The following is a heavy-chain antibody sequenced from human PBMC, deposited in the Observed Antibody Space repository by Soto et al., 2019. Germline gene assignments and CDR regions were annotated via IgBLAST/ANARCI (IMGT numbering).Heavy chain of an antibody. V-gene: IGHV1-69*12. CDR1: GGTFSSYA. CDR3: ARSTYYYDSSGSSAQPPYYYYGMDV. D-gene: IGHD3-22*01. J-gene: IGHJ6*02. CDR2: IIPIFGTA. Sequence: QVQLVQSGAEVKKPGSSVKVSCKASGGTFSSYAISWVRQAPGQGLEWMGGIIPIFGTANYAQKFQGRVTITADESTSTDYMELSSLRSEDTAVYYCARSTYYYDSSGSSAQPPYYYYGMDVWGQGTTVTVSS.